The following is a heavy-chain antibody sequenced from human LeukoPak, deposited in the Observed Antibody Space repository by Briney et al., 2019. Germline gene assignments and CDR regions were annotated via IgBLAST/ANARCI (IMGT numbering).Heavy chain of an antibody. CDR3: TRQPCYYDSSGYYYDYFDN. J-gene: IGHJ4*02. CDR1: GLSFGGSA. D-gene: IGHD3-22*01. Sequence: QPGGPRRLTCAGSGLSFGGSAMPWARQASGKGVEWVGRIRSKANSYATAYAVSVKGRFTLCRDGSKYTASLPMNSRNIQDTAGYNRTRQPCYYDSSGYYYDYFDNWGEGTLVTVSS. CDR2: IRSKANSYAT. V-gene: IGHV3-73*01.